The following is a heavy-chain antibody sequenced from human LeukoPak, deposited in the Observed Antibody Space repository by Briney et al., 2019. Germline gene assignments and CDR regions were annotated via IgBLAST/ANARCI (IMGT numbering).Heavy chain of an antibody. Sequence: SETLSLTCAVYGGSFSGYYWSWIRQPPGKGLEWIGEINHSGSTNYNPSLKSRVTISVDTSKNQFSLKLSSVTAADTAVNYCARGRIQLWLYYYYGMDVWGQGTTVTVSS. J-gene: IGHJ6*02. CDR1: GGSFSGYY. CDR3: ARGRIQLWLYYYYGMDV. D-gene: IGHD5-18*01. V-gene: IGHV4-34*01. CDR2: INHSGST.